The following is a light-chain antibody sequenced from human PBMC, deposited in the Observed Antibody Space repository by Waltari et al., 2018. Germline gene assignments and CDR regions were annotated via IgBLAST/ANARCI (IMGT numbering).Light chain of an antibody. J-gene: IGKJ1*01. V-gene: IGKV2-30*01. CDR2: DVS. Sequence: DVVLTQSPVSLSISPGQPASISCRSSQSLLSTRGNTFLSWYHQKPGQPPRRLIYDVSNRDFGVPDRFSGNGAGTDFTLSISRVEAEDVGIYYCGQGTHSPWTFGQGTKVEI. CDR3: GQGTHSPWT. CDR1: QSLLSTRGNTF.